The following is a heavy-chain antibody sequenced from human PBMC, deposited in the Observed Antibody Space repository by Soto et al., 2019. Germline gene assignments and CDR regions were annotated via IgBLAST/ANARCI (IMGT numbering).Heavy chain of an antibody. CDR1: CFTISGYG. CDR2: ISNDGSNK. CDR3: AKDRVSEHSSGWPQGH. J-gene: IGHJ4*02. D-gene: IGHD6-19*01. V-gene: IGHV3-30*18. Sequence: GGPLRLSCAGSCFTISGYGLLWVRQAPCKGLGWLAVISNDGSNKYYVDSVKGRFTISRDNSKNTLDLQMNSLRAEDTAVYYCAKDRVSEHSSGWPQGHWGQGT.